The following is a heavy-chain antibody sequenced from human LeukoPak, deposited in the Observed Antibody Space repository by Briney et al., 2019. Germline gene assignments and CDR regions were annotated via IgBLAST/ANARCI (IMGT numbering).Heavy chain of an antibody. D-gene: IGHD4-23*01. J-gene: IGHJ4*02. CDR3: ARDLLNEGNHLDY. Sequence: SETLSLTCTVSGGSISSGDYYWSWIRQPPGKGLEWIGYIYYSGSTYYNPSLKSRVTISVDTSKNQFSLKLSSVTAADTAVYYCARDLLNEGNHLDYSGQGTLVTVSS. V-gene: IGHV4-30-4*01. CDR2: IYYSGST. CDR1: GGSISSGDYY.